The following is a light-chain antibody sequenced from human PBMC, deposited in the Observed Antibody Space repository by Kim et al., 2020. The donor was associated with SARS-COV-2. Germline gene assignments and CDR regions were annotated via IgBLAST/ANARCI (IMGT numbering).Light chain of an antibody. V-gene: IGKV3-20*01. J-gene: IGKJ4*01. CDR1: QSATSSH. CDR2: SAS. CDR3: PQYGSSPLT. Sequence: SPGERATLSGQASQSATSSHLAWYQQKPGQAPRLLIKSASNMATGISDRFSGSGSGTDFTLTISRLEPEDFAVYYCPQYGSSPLTFGGGTKVNIK.